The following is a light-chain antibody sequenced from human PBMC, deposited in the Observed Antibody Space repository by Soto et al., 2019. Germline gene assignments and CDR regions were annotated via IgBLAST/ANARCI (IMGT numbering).Light chain of an antibody. CDR3: QQYGRSSLT. CDR1: QSVSNSY. Sequence: EIVLTQSPGTLSLSPGERATLSCRASQSVSNSYLAWYQQKPGQAPRLLIYGASSRATGIPDRFSGSGSGTDFTLTITRLEPEDFAVYYCQQYGRSSLTFGPGTKVDIE. V-gene: IGKV3-20*01. CDR2: GAS. J-gene: IGKJ3*01.